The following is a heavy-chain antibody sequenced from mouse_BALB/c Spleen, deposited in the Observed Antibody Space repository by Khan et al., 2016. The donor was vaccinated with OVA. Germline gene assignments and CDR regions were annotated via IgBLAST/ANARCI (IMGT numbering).Heavy chain of an antibody. CDR2: IDPTNGNT. CDR3: ARLNA. J-gene: IGHJ2*01. D-gene: IGHD1-3*01. CDR1: GFNIKDTY. Sequence: VQLQQSGAELVKPGASVKLSCTASGFNIKDTYMHWVKQRPEQGLEWIGRIDPTNGNTKYDQKFQGKATITADTTHIPANLQLSSKTSEDTADYYCARLNAWGQGTALTVSS. V-gene: IGHV14-3*02.